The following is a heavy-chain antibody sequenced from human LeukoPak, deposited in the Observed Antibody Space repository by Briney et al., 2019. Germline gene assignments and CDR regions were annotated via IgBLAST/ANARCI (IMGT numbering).Heavy chain of an antibody. CDR2: IIPIFGTA. CDR1: GGTFSSYA. Sequence: GASVKVSCKASGGTFSSYAISWVRQAPGQGLEWMGGIIPIFGTANYAQKFQGRVTITADKSTSTAYMELSSLRSEDTAVYYCARTRQIAARPPYYFDYWGQGTLVTVSS. D-gene: IGHD6-6*01. J-gene: IGHJ4*02. V-gene: IGHV1-69*06. CDR3: ARTRQIAARPPYYFDY.